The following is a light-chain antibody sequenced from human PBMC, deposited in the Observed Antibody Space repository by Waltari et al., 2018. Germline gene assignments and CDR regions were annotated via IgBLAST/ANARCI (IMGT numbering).Light chain of an antibody. Sequence: DIQLTQSPSFLPASVGNRLSLHCRASQGISSSLAWYQQKPGKAPKLLIYAASTLQSGVPSRFSGSGSGTEFTLTISSLQPEDFATYYCQHLNNFLPLTFGPGTKVDIE. V-gene: IGKV1-9*01. J-gene: IGKJ3*01. CDR3: QHLNNFLPLT. CDR2: AAS. CDR1: QGISSS.